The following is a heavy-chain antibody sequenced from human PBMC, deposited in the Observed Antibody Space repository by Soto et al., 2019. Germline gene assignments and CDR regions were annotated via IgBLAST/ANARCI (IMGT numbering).Heavy chain of an antibody. CDR3: ARHRGADYYDFWRGRRNWFDP. CDR1: GGCFSGYY. V-gene: IGHV4-34*01. J-gene: IGHJ5*02. D-gene: IGHD3-3*01. Sequence: PSELLSLTCPVYGGCFSGYYRSWDRQPPGKGLEWIVEINHSGSTNYNPSLKSRVTISVDTSKNQFSLKLRSVTAADTAVYYCARHRGADYYDFWRGRRNWFDPWGQGTLVTVSS. CDR2: INHSGST.